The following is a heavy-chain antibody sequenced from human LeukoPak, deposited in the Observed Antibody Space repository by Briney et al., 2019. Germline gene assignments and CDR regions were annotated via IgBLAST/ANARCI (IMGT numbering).Heavy chain of an antibody. CDR3: ARGRGVMRNHYGSASYYYYGMDV. CDR2: INHSEST. CDR1: GGSLSGYY. Sequence: SETLSLTCAVYGGSLSGYYWSWIRQPPGKGLEWIGEINHSESTNYNPSLKSRVTTSVDTSKNQFSLKLSSVTAADTAVYYCARGRGVMRNHYGSASYYYYGMDVWGQGTTVTVSS. V-gene: IGHV4-34*01. D-gene: IGHD3-10*01. J-gene: IGHJ6*02.